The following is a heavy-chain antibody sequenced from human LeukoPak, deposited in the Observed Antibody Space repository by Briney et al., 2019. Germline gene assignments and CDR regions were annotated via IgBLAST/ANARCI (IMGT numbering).Heavy chain of an antibody. CDR3: ARGWISDSFDY. D-gene: IGHD5-12*01. CDR1: GFTFSSYE. CDR2: ISSSGGNI. J-gene: IGHJ4*02. V-gene: IGHV3-48*03. Sequence: HAGGSLRLSCAASGFTFSSYEMNWVRQAPGKGLEWVSYISSSGGNIYYADSVKGRFTISRDNAKNSLYLQMNSLRAEDTAVYYCARGWISDSFDYWGQGTLVTVSS.